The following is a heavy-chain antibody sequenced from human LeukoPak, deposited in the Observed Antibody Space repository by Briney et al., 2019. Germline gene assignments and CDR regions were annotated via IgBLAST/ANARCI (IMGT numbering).Heavy chain of an antibody. CDR2: ISWDGGST. D-gene: IGHD2-15*01. Sequence: PGGSLRLSCAASGFTFDDYTMHWVRQAPGKGLEWVSLISWDGGSTYYADSVKGRFTISRDNSKNSLYLQMNSLRTEDTALYYCAKDRSGYCSGGSCPYGMDVWGQGTTVTVSS. V-gene: IGHV3-43*01. CDR3: AKDRSGYCSGGSCPYGMDV. J-gene: IGHJ6*02. CDR1: GFTFDDYT.